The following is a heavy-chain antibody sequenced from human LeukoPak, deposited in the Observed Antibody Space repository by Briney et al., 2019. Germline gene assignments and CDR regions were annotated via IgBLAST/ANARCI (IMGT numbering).Heavy chain of an antibody. Sequence: GGSLRLSCAASGFTFSRYTMNWVRQAPGKGLEWLSYISSGAINYADSVKGRFTMPRDNAKNLLYLQMNSLRDEDTAVYYCVRDYSWAFDYWGQGTLVTVSS. CDR1: GFTFSRYT. V-gene: IGHV3-48*02. D-gene: IGHD5-18*01. CDR3: VRDYSWAFDY. J-gene: IGHJ4*02. CDR2: ISSGAI.